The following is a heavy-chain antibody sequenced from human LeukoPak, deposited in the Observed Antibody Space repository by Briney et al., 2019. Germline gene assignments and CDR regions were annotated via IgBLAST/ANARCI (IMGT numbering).Heavy chain of an antibody. J-gene: IGHJ4*02. CDR1: GFTFSSYW. CDR3: ARPQSSSPAYFDY. Sequence: GSLRLSCAASGFTFSSYWMSWVRQAPGQGLEWIGEINHSGSTNYNPSLKSRVTISVDTSKNQFSLKLSSVTAADTAVYYCARPQSSSPAYFDYWGQGTLVTVSS. CDR2: INHSGST. V-gene: IGHV4-34*01. D-gene: IGHD2-2*01.